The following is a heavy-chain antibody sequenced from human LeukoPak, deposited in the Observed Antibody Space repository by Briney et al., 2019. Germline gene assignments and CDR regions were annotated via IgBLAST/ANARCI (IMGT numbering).Heavy chain of an antibody. J-gene: IGHJ6*03. CDR1: GGTFSSYA. Sequence: SVKVSCKASGGTFSSYAISWVRQAPGQGLEWMGGIIPIFGTANYAQKFQGRVTITADESTSTAYMELSSLRSEDTAVYYCASVEIVGATMYYYYYMDVWGKGTTVTVSS. CDR2: IIPIFGTA. V-gene: IGHV1-69*13. CDR3: ASVEIVGATMYYYYYMDV. D-gene: IGHD1-26*01.